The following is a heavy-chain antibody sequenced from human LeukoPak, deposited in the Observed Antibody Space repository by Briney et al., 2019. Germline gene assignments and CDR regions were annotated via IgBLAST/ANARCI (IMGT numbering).Heavy chain of an antibody. CDR3: VRHRHYHSDY. D-gene: IGHD3-10*01. CDR1: GFTLGDSW. J-gene: IGHJ4*02. Sequence: GGSLRLSCVASGFTLGDSWMTWVRQAPEKGLEWVADVKLDGGEEYVDSVKGRFTISRDNAKNSVYLQMNSLTAEDTAVYYCVRHRHYHSDYWGQGTLVTVSS. CDR2: VKLDGGEE. V-gene: IGHV3-7*03.